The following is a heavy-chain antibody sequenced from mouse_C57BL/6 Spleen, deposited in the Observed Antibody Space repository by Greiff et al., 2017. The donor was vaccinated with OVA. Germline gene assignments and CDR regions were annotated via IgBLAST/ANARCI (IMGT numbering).Heavy chain of an antibody. Sequence: VQLQQPGAELVMPGASVKMSCKASGYTFTSYWMHWVKQRPGQGLEWIGEIATSDSYTNYHQKFKGKSTLTVDKSSSTAYMQISSLTSEDSAVYYCARWDTTQDYFDYWGQGTTLTVSS. CDR2: IATSDSYT. V-gene: IGHV1-69*01. CDR1: GYTFTSYW. CDR3: ARWDTTQDYFDY. J-gene: IGHJ2*01. D-gene: IGHD1-1*01.